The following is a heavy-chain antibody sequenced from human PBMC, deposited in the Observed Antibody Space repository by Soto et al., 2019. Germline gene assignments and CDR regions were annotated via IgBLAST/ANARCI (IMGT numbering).Heavy chain of an antibody. CDR2: ISGSGGST. CDR1: GFTFSSYA. Sequence: GGSLRLSCAASGFTFSSYAMNWVRQAPGKGLEWVSAISGSGGSTYYVDSVKGRFTISRDNSRNTLYLQMNSLRAEDTAVYYCATSGGGWLQPPVWGQGTLVTVSS. J-gene: IGHJ4*02. D-gene: IGHD5-12*01. CDR3: ATSGGGWLQPPV. V-gene: IGHV3-23*01.